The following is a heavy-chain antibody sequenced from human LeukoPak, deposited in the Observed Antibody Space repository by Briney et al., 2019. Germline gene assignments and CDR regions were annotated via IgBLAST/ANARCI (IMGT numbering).Heavy chain of an antibody. CDR2: IVDSERI. J-gene: IGHJ5*02. CDR1: GASVSSGRYY. V-gene: IGHV4-31*03. D-gene: IGHD5-18*01. Sequence: SETLSLTCTVSGASVSSGRYYWSWIRQHPGKGLEWIAYIVDSERIYYNPSLKSRLILSLDTSENQFSLNLSSMTAADTAVYFCASGYGSGWFDAWGQGTLVAVSS. CDR3: ASGYGSGWFDA.